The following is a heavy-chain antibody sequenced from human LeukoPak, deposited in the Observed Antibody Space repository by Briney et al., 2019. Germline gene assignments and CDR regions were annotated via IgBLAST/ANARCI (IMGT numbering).Heavy chain of an antibody. CDR2: ISHTGLT. V-gene: IGHV4-34*01. D-gene: IGHD1-1*01. J-gene: IGHJ5*02. Sequence: PSETLSLTCTVYGGSFSGYYWTLIRQTPGKGLEWIGEISHTGLTGSNPSLKSRVTIFVDSSKKQFSLRMTSVTAADTGVYYCARVPDITARPCDTWGPGTLVTVSS. CDR1: GGSFSGYY. CDR3: ARVPDITARPCDT.